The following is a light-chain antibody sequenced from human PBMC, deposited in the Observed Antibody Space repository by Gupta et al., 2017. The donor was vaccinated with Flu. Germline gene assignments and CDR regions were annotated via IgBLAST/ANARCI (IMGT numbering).Light chain of an antibody. Sequence: QSLLTHPPSASGTPGPRVTIPCSGSRSNIGTNYVYWYHQLPGTAPKLLIYRNNQRPSGVPDRFSGSKSGTSASLAIGGLRSEEEADYYCAAWDDSLDGHVVFGGGTKLTVL. CDR3: AAWDDSLDGHVV. J-gene: IGLJ2*01. V-gene: IGLV1-47*01. CDR1: RSNIGTNY. CDR2: RNN.